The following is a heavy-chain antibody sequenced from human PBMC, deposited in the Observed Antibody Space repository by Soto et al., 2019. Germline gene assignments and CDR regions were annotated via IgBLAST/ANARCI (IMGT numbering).Heavy chain of an antibody. V-gene: IGHV1-18*04. J-gene: IGHJ4*02. CDR2: ISAYNGNT. CDR3: ARDRREYTPGALGY. Sequence: ASVKVSCKASGYTFTSYGISWVRQAPGQGLEWMGWISAYNGNTNYAQKLQGRVTMTTDTSTSTAYMELRSLRSDDTAVYYCARDRREYTPGALGYWGQGTLVTVSS. D-gene: IGHD3-16*01. CDR1: GYTFTSYG.